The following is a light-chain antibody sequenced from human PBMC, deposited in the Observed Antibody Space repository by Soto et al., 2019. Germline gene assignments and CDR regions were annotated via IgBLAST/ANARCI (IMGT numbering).Light chain of an antibody. Sequence: IQMTQSPSTLSASVGDRVIITFRASQSISSWLAWYQQKPGKAPKLLIYDASSLESGVPSRFSGSGSGTEFTLTISSLQPDDFATYYCQQYNSYPVTFGQGTKVDIK. CDR1: QSISSW. CDR3: QQYNSYPVT. J-gene: IGKJ1*01. V-gene: IGKV1-5*01. CDR2: DAS.